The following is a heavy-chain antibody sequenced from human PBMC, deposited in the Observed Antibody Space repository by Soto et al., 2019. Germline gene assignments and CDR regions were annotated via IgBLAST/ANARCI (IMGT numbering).Heavy chain of an antibody. V-gene: IGHV3-66*01. CDR3: AKGRDPKYGTPEPFDY. J-gene: IGHJ4*02. CDR2: IYSGGST. Sequence: GGSLRLSCAASGFTVSSNYMSWVRQAPGKGLKWLSVIYSGGSTYYADSVKGRFTISRDNSKNTLYLQMNSLRAEDTAVYYCAKGRDPKYGTPEPFDYWGQGTLVTVSS. D-gene: IGHD6-6*01. CDR1: GFTVSSNY.